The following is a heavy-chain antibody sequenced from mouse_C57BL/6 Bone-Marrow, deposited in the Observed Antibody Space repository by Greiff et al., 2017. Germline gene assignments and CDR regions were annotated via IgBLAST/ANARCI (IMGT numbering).Heavy chain of an antibody. CDR3: AGDGYYPAWFAY. Sequence: VQLQQSGPELVKPGASVKISCKASGYTFTDYYMNWVKQSHGKSLEWIGDINPNNGGTSYNQKFKGKATLTVDKSSSTAYMELRSLTSEDSAVYDCAGDGYYPAWFAYWGQGTLVTVSA. D-gene: IGHD2-3*01. V-gene: IGHV1-26*01. J-gene: IGHJ3*01. CDR2: INPNNGGT. CDR1: GYTFTDYY.